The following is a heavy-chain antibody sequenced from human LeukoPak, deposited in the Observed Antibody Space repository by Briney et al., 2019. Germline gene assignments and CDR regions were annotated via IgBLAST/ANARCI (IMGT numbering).Heavy chain of an antibody. CDR2: ISNSGGST. Sequence: GGSLRLSCAASGFTFSSYAMSWVRQAPGKGLEWVSAISNSGGSTYYADSVKGRFTISRDNSKNTLYLQMNSLRAEDTAVYYCARGSSSYYYYYMDVWGKGTTVTVSS. J-gene: IGHJ6*03. CDR1: GFTFSSYA. CDR3: ARGSSSYYYYYMDV. V-gene: IGHV3-23*01. D-gene: IGHD6-13*01.